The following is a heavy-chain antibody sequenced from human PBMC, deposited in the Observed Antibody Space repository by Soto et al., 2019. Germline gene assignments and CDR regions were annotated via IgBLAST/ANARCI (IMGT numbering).Heavy chain of an antibody. CDR1: GFTFSNAW. CDR3: ARPHWGYSRSPFAY. D-gene: IGHD6-6*01. CDR2: VKSKTHGGTT. V-gene: IGHV3-15*07. J-gene: IGHJ4*02. Sequence: GGSLRLSCAASGFTFSNAWINWVRQAPGKGLEWVGRVKSKTHGGTTDFAAPVKGRFAISRDDSKNVVYLEMNSLRAEDTAVYYCARPHWGYSRSPFAYWGQGTLVTVSS.